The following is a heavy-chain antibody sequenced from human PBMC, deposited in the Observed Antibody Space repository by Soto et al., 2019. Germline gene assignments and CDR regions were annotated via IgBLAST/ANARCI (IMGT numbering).Heavy chain of an antibody. D-gene: IGHD3-3*01. J-gene: IGHJ4*02. CDR1: GYTFTSYY. CDR3: ARDWGGNVLRFLH. Sequence: QVQLVQSGAEVKKPGASVKVSCKASGYTFTSYYMHWVRQAPGQGLEWMGIINPSGGSTSYAQKFQGRVTMTRDTYTSTVYMELSSLRSEYTAVYYCARDWGGNVLRFLHWGQGTLVTVSS. V-gene: IGHV1-46*01. CDR2: INPSGGST.